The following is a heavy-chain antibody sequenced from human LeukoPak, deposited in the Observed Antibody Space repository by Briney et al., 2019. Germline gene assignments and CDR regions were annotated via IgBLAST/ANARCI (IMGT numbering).Heavy chain of an antibody. D-gene: IGHD3-16*01. V-gene: IGHV4-39*07. CDR3: ARYGLLRLSDINAFHI. CDR2: VYYNGNT. Sequence: SETLSLTCTVSGGSISHSNYYWAWIRQSPGKGLEWIGSVYYNGNTYYSPSLKSRVTISIDTSKNQFSLILNSVTAADTALYYCARYGLLRLSDINAFHIWGQGTMVTVSS. J-gene: IGHJ3*02. CDR1: GGSISHSNYY.